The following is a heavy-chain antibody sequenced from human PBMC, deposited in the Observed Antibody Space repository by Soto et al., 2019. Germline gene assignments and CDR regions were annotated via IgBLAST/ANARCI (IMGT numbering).Heavy chain of an antibody. CDR2: IYYSGST. D-gene: IGHD2-15*01. CDR1: GGSISSSSYY. Sequence: PSETLSLTCTVSGGSISSSSYYRGWIRQPPGKGLEWIGSIYYSGSTYYNPSLKSRVTMSVDTSKNQFSLKLSSATAADTAVYYCASFVYCSGGSCYSGVGYMDVWGKGTTVTSP. J-gene: IGHJ6*03. V-gene: IGHV4-39*01. CDR3: ASFVYCSGGSCYSGVGYMDV.